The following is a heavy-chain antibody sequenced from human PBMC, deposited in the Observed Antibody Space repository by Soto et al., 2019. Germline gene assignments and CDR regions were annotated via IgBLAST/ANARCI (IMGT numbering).Heavy chain of an antibody. V-gene: IGHV4-38-2*02. Sequence: SETLSLTCTVSGYSISSGYYWGWIRQPPGKGLEWIGSIYHSGSTYYNPSLKSRVTISVDTSKNQFSLKLSSVTAADTAVYYCARIAGSGSYSNYYYYYGMDVWGQGTTVTVSS. J-gene: IGHJ6*02. D-gene: IGHD3-10*01. CDR2: IYHSGST. CDR3: ARIAGSGSYSNYYYYYGMDV. CDR1: GYSISSGYY.